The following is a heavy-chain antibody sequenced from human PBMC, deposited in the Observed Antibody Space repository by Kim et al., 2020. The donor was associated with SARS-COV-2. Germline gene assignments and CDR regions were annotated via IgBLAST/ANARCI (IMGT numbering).Heavy chain of an antibody. J-gene: IGHJ4*02. CDR2: ISYDGSNK. D-gene: IGHD2-15*01. Sequence: GGSLRLSCAASGFTFSSYAMHWVRQAPGKGLEWVAVISYDGSNKYYADSVKGRFTISRDNSKNTLYLQMNSLRAEDTAVYYCARGYCSGGSCCFDYWGQGTLVTVSS. CDR3: ARGYCSGGSCCFDY. CDR1: GFTFSSYA. V-gene: IGHV3-30-3*01.